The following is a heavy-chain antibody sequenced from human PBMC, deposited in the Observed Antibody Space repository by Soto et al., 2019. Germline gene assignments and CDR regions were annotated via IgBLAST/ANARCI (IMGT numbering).Heavy chain of an antibody. J-gene: IGHJ6*02. V-gene: IGHV3-30*18. Sequence: QVQLVESGGGVVQPGRSLRLSCAASGFTFSSYGMHWVGKAPGKGLEWVAVISYDGSNKYYADSVKGRFTISRDNSKNTLYLQMNSLRAEDTAVYYCAKDIDTYYYYYYGMDVWGQGTTVTVSS. CDR1: GFTFSSYG. CDR2: ISYDGSNK. D-gene: IGHD5-18*01. CDR3: AKDIDTYYYYYYGMDV.